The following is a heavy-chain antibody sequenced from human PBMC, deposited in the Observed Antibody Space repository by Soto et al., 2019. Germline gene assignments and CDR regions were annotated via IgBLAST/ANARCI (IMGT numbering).Heavy chain of an antibody. CDR3: ARRSSWGGDNWFDP. CDR1: GGSISSGGYY. V-gene: IGHV4-31*02. Sequence: QVQVQESGPGLVKTSQTLSLTWTVSGGSISSGGYYWSWIGQHPGKGLEWIGYIYYSGSTYYNPSLKSRVTISVDTTKNQFSLKLSSVTAADTAVYYCARRSSWGGDNWFDPWGQGTLVTVSS. J-gene: IGHJ5*02. D-gene: IGHD6-13*01. CDR2: IYYSGST.